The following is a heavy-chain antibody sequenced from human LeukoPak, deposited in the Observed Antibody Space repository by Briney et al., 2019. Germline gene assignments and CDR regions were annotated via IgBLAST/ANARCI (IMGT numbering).Heavy chain of an antibody. CDR3: ARERLAAAGLWY. Sequence: ASVRVSCKASGYTFTSYYMHWVRQAPGQGLEWMGIINPSGGSTSYAQKFQGRVTMTRDTSTSTVYMELSSLRSEDTAVYYCARERLAAAGLWYWGQGTLVTVSS. CDR1: GYTFTSYY. CDR2: INPSGGST. V-gene: IGHV1-46*01. J-gene: IGHJ4*02. D-gene: IGHD6-13*01.